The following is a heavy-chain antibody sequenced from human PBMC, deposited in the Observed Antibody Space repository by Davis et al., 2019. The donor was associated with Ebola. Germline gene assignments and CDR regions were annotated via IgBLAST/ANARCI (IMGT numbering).Heavy chain of an antibody. CDR3: ARRGTDFWSGYHY. J-gene: IGHJ4*02. D-gene: IGHD3-3*01. CDR1: RYSFTSYW. V-gene: IGHV5-51*01. Sequence: KVSCKGSRYSFTSYWISWVRQMPGKGLEWMGIIYPGDSDTRYSPSLQGQVTISADKSISTAYLQWSSLKASDTAMYYCARRGTDFWSGYHYWGQGALVTVSS. CDR2: IYPGDSDT.